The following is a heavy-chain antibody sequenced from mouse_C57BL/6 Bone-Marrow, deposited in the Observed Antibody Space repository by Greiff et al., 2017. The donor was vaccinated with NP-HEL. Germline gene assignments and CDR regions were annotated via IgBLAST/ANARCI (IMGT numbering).Heavy chain of an antibody. V-gene: IGHV3-6*01. CDR3: ARKISYYYGFDY. CDR1: GYSITSGYY. J-gene: IGHJ2*01. D-gene: IGHD1-1*01. CDR2: ISYDGSN. Sequence: EVKLQESGPGLVKPSQSLSLTCSVTGYSITSGYYWNWIRQFPGNKLEWMGYISYDGSNNYNPSLQNRISITRVTSKNQFLLKLNSVTTEDTATYYCARKISYYYGFDYWGQGTTLTVSS.